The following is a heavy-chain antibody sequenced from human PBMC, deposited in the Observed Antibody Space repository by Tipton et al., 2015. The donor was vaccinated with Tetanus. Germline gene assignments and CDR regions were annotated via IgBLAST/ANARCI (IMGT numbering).Heavy chain of an antibody. V-gene: IGHV3-23*01. Sequence: AISGSGGSTYYADSVKGRFTISRDNSKNTLYLQMNSLRAEDTAVYYCASTVGANSDYWGQGTLVTVSS. CDR2: ISGSGGST. CDR3: ASTVGANSDY. J-gene: IGHJ4*02. D-gene: IGHD1-26*01.